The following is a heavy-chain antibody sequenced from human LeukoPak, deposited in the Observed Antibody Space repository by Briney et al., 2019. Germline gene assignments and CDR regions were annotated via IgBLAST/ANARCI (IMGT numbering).Heavy chain of an antibody. D-gene: IGHD3-3*01. CDR1: GGSISSGSYY. J-gene: IGHJ3*02. Sequence: SETLSLTCTVSGGSISSGSYYWSWIRQPVGKGLEWIGRIYTSGSTNYNPSLKSRVTMSVDTSKNQFSLKLSSVTAADTAVYYCARAVMEWLFLDIWGQGTMVTVSS. CDR3: ARAVMEWLFLDI. CDR2: IYTSGST. V-gene: IGHV4-61*02.